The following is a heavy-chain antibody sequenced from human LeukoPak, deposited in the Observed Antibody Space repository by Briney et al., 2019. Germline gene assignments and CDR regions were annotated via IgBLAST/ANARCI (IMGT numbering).Heavy chain of an antibody. CDR3: ARATMVRGVT. J-gene: IGHJ4*02. CDR1: GYTFTGYY. V-gene: IGHV1-2*02. CDR2: IDPNSGGT. Sequence: ASVKVSCKASGYTFTGYYMHLVRQAPGQGLEWMGWIDPNSGGTNYAQKFRGRVTMTRDTSISTAYMELSRLRSDDTAVYYCARATMVRGVTWGQGTLVTVSS. D-gene: IGHD3-10*01.